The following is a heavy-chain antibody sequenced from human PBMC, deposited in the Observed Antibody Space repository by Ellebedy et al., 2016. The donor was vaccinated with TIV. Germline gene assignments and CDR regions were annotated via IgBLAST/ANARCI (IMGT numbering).Heavy chain of an antibody. V-gene: IGHV3-74*01. D-gene: IGHD1-26*01. CDR3: ARDLSGRSDY. J-gene: IGHJ4*02. CDR2: INTDGSTT. Sequence: GGSLRLSCAASGFTFGNFWMHWVRQVPGKGLVWVSRINTDGSTTNYADSVKGRFTISRDNGKNTLYLQMNSLRVEDTAVYYCARDLSGRSDYWGQGTLVTVSS. CDR1: GFTFGNFW.